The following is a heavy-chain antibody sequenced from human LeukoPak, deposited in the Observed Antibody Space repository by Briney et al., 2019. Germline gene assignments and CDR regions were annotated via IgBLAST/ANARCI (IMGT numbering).Heavy chain of an antibody. CDR2: IAGGDEST. D-gene: IGHD1-1*01. CDR1: GFIFNTNG. Sequence: PGGSLRLSCAISGFIFNTNGMIWVRQSPGKGLEWLATIAGGDESTYYADSVKGRFAISRDNSKNTVFLHMNSLRVEDTAVYYCARGVYWSLDYWGQGTPVTVSS. J-gene: IGHJ4*02. CDR3: ARGVYWSLDY. V-gene: IGHV3-23*01.